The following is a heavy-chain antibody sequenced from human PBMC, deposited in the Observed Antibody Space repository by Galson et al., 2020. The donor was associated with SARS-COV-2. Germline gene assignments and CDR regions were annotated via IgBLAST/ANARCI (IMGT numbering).Heavy chain of an antibody. CDR2: IDNSNNYI. D-gene: IGHD1-1*01. V-gene: IGHV3-21*01. CDR1: GFTFTNYN. CDR3: SRDSGWNYYFDL. Sequence: GGSLRLSCAATGFTFTNYNMNWVRQAPGKGLEWVSSIDNSNNYIYYADSVRGRFTMSRDNAKNSLSLHINSLRAEDTAVYYCSRDSGWNYYFDLWGQGTLVTVSS. J-gene: IGHJ4*02.